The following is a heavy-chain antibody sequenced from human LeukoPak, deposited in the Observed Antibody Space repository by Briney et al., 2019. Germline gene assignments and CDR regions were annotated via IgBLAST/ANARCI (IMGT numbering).Heavy chain of an antibody. J-gene: IGHJ4*02. CDR2: INWNGGST. V-gene: IGHV3-20*04. Sequence: GGSLRLSCAASGFIFEKSDMSWARQVPGKGLEWVSGINWNGGSTGYADSVKGRFIMSGDNARNSLYLQMNSLRAEDTALYYCARPQVGYSFGQIDYWGQGTLVTVSS. CDR1: GFIFEKSD. CDR3: ARPQVGYSFGQIDY. D-gene: IGHD3/OR15-3a*01.